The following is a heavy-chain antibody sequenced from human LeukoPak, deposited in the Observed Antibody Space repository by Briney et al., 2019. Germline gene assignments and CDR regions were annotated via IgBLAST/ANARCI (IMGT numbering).Heavy chain of an antibody. CDR2: INPNSGDS. CDR1: GYTFTGYY. V-gene: IGHV1-2*02. D-gene: IGHD6-13*01. J-gene: IGHJ4*02. Sequence: GASVKVSCKASGYTFTGYYMHWVRQAPGQGLEWMGWINPNSGDSNYVQKFQGRVTMTRDTSISTAYMELTRLRSDDTAMYYCARGNSSSWYIYFDSWGQGTLVTVSS. CDR3: ARGNSSSWYIYFDS.